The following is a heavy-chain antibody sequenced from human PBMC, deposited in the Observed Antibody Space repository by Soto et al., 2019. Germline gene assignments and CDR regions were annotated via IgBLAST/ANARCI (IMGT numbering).Heavy chain of an antibody. CDR1: SGSISSSNW. V-gene: IGHV4-4*02. CDR3: AVSYGSGSYPRRMRHGVNNWFDP. Sequence: SETLSLTCAVSSGSISSSNWWSWVRQPPGKGLEWIGEIYHSGSTNYNPSLKSRVTISVDKSKNQFSLKLSSVTAADTAVYYCAVSYGSGSYPRRMRHGVNNWFDPWGQGTLVTVSS. CDR2: IYHSGST. D-gene: IGHD3-10*01. J-gene: IGHJ5*02.